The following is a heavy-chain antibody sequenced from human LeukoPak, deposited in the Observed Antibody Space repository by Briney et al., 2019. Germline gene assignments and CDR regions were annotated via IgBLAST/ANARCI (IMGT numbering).Heavy chain of an antibody. J-gene: IGHJ4*02. CDR2: IYYSGST. CDR3: ARHLSPIDY. Sequence: SEILSLTCTVSGGSISSSSYYWGWIRQPPGKGLEWIGSIYYSGSTYYNPSLKSRVTISVDTSKNQFSLKLSSVTAADTAVYYCARHLSPIDYWGQGTLVTVSS. V-gene: IGHV4-39*01. CDR1: GGSISSSSYY.